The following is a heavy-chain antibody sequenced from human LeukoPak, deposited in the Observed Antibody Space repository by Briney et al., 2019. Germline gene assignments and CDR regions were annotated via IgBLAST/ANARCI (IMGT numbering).Heavy chain of an antibody. D-gene: IGHD6-13*01. J-gene: IGHJ4*02. CDR1: GFSFSDYY. Sequence: KSGGSPRLSCAASGFSFSDYYMSWIRQAPGKGLEWVAYMSSSSSHINYADSVKGRFTISRDNAKNSLYLQTNSLRAEDTAVYYCARGRSWFDYWGQGTLVAVSS. CDR2: MSSSSSHI. V-gene: IGHV3-11*05. CDR3: ARGRSWFDY.